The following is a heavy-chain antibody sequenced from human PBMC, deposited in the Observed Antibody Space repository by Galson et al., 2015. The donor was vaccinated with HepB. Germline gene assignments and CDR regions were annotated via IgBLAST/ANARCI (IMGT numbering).Heavy chain of an antibody. Sequence: SLRLSCAASGFTFRNFWMNWVRQAPGKGLEWVAKIKQDGSEQFYMDSVKGRFTISRDNAKDSLYLQMNSLRADDTAVYYCARDHPRGGWFDAFDIWGQGTMVTVSS. CDR1: GFTFRNFW. CDR3: ARDHPRGGWFDAFDI. CDR2: IKQDGSEQ. J-gene: IGHJ3*02. V-gene: IGHV3-7*03. D-gene: IGHD6-19*01.